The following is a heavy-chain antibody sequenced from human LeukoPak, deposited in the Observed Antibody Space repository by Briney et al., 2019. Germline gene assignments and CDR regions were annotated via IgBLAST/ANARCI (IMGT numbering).Heavy chain of an antibody. V-gene: IGHV4-59*04. J-gene: IGHJ4*02. CDR2: ISYSGST. CDR1: GGSISSYY. CDR3: ARHFDY. Sequence: SETLSLTCTVFGGSISSYYWSWIRQPPGKGLEWIGTISYSGSTSYNPSLKSRVTISADTSNNQFSLKLTSVTAADTAVYYCARHFDYWGQGTLVTVSS.